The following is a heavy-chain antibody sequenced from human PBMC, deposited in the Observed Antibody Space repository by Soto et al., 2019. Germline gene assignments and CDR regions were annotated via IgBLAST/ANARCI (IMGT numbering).Heavy chain of an antibody. CDR2: IIPILGTA. CDR3: ARGYCSGGSCPTGLYYYYGMDV. CDR1: GGTFSSYA. Sequence: SVKVSCKASGGTFSSYAISWVRQAPGQGLEWMGGIIPILGTANYAQKFQGRVTITADESTSTAYMELSSLRSEDTAVYYCARGYCSGGSCPTGLYYYYGMDVWGQGTTVTVSS. D-gene: IGHD2-15*01. V-gene: IGHV1-69*13. J-gene: IGHJ6*02.